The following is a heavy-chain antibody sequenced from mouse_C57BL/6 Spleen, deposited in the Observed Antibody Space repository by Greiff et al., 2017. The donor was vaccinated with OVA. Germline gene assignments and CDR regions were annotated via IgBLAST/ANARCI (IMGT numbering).Heavy chain of an antibody. CDR2: IDPETGGT. CDR3: TIITTASY. V-gene: IGHV1-15*01. J-gene: IGHJ3*01. CDR1: GYTFTDYE. Sequence: VQLQQSGAELVRPGASVTLSCKASGYTFTDYEMHWVKQTPVHGLEWIGAIDPETGGTAYNQKFKGKAILTADKSSSTAYMELRSLTSEDSAVYYCTIITTASYWGQGTLVTVSA. D-gene: IGHD1-1*01.